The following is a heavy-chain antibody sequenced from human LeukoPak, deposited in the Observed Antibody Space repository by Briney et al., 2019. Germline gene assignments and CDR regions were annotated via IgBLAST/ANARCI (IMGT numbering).Heavy chain of an antibody. V-gene: IGHV1-69*13. CDR1: GGTFSSYA. Sequence: SVRVSCKASGGTFSSYAISWVRQAPGQGLEWMGGIIPIFGTANYAQKFQGRVTITADESTSTAYMELSSLRSEDTAVYYCARDRTTAYYYDSSGYDYWGQGTLVTVSS. CDR3: ARDRTTAYYYDSSGYDY. CDR2: IIPIFGTA. J-gene: IGHJ4*02. D-gene: IGHD3-22*01.